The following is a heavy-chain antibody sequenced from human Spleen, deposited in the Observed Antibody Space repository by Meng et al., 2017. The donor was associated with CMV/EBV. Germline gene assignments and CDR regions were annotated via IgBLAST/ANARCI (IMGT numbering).Heavy chain of an antibody. CDR1: GFIFSNYG. Sequence: LSCAASGFIFSNYGMHWVRQAPGKGLEWVSFIRYDGSDKYYTDSVKGRFTISRDNSKNTLYMQMNSLRHEDTAVYYCARERSYGDYGDWGQGTLVTVSS. V-gene: IGHV3-30*02. CDR2: IRYDGSDK. D-gene: IGHD4-17*01. CDR3: ARERSYGDYGD. J-gene: IGHJ4*02.